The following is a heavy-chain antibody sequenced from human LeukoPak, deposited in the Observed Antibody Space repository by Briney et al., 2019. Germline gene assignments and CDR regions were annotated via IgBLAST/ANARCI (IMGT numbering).Heavy chain of an antibody. CDR2: INPSGGST. D-gene: IGHD6-13*01. Sequence: ASVKVSCKASGYTFTSYDINWVRQAPGQGLEWMGIINPSGGSTSYAQKFQGRVTMTRDTSTSTAYMELRSLRSDDTAVYYCARELEQQLAVYYYYYMDVWGKGTTVTVSS. J-gene: IGHJ6*03. CDR3: ARELEQQLAVYYYYYMDV. CDR1: GYTFTSYD. V-gene: IGHV1-46*01.